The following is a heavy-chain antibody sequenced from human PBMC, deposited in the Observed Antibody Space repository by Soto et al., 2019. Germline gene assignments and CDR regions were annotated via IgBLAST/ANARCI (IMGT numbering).Heavy chain of an antibody. Sequence: QVQLQESGPGLVKPSQTLSLTCTVSGGSISSGGYYWSWIRQHPGKGLEWIGYIYYSGRTNYNPSLKSRGTISVDTSKNQFSLKLNSVTAADTAVYYCARVFSDSSSFFDPWGQGTLVTVSS. CDR1: GGSISSGGYY. CDR3: ARVFSDSSSFFDP. V-gene: IGHV4-31*03. J-gene: IGHJ5*02. CDR2: IYYSGRT. D-gene: IGHD6-13*01.